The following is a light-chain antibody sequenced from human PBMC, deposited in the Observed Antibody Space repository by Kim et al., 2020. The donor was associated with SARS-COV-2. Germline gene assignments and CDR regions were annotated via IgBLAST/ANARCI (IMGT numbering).Light chain of an antibody. CDR1: QSVSTKS. Sequence: EIVLTQSPATLSLSPGERATLSCRTSQSVSTKSLAWYQQKPGQAPRLLIYDVSHRAADIPDRFSGSGSGTDFTLTISRLEPEDVAIYYCHHYGKSPPLTLGGGTKLEI. CDR3: HHYGKSPPLT. V-gene: IGKV3-20*01. CDR2: DVS. J-gene: IGKJ4*02.